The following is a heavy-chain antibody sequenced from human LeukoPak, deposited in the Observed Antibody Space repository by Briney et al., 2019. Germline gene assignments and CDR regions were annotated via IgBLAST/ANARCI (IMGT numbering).Heavy chain of an antibody. J-gene: IGHJ2*01. D-gene: IGHD3-10*01. V-gene: IGHV3-30-3*01. CDR2: ISYDGANK. Sequence: GGSLRLSCAASGFTFSSYTMHWVRQAPSKGLEWVAVISYDGANKYYADSVKGRFTISRDNSKNTLYLQMNSLRAEDTAVYYCARDSGWYFDLWGRGTLVTVSS. CDR3: ARDSGWYFDL. CDR1: GFTFSSYT.